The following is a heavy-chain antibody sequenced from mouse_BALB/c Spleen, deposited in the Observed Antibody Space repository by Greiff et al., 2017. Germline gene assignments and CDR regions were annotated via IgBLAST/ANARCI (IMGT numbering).Heavy chain of an antibody. V-gene: IGHV14-3*02. J-gene: IGHJ3*01. Sequence: VQLQQSGAELVKPGASVKLSCTASGFNIKDTYMHWVKQRPEQGLEWIGRIDPANGNTKYDPKFQGKATITADTSSNTAYLQLSSLTSEDTAVYYCARDDYDRGFAYGGQGTLVTGSA. CDR1: GFNIKDTY. D-gene: IGHD2-4*01. CDR3: ARDDYDRGFAY. CDR2: IDPANGNT.